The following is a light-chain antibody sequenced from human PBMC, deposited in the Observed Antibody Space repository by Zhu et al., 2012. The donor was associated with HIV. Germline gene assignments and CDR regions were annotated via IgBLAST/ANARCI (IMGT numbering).Light chain of an antibody. CDR1: HSVNKDY. CDR3: QQYGSAIRT. J-gene: IGKJ1*01. V-gene: IGKV3-20*01. Sequence: EIVLTQSPGTLSLSPGQGATLSCRAAHSVNKDYVAWYQQKLGQAPRLLIYDASSRAIGIPDRFSGSGSGTDFTLTISRLEAEDSAVYYCQQYGSAIRTFGQG. CDR2: DAS.